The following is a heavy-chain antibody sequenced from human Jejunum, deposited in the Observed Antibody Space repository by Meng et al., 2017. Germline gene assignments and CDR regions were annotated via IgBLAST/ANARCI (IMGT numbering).Heavy chain of an antibody. V-gene: IGHV3-23*01. J-gene: IGHJ4*02. CDR3: AKKNYYDGDGYYGPFDY. Sequence: GGSLRLSCAASGFTFTTYAMSWVRQAPGKGLECVSVISGSSSHTYYADSVKGRFTISRDNSKNTVYLQMSSLRAEDTAVYYCAKKNYYDGDGYYGPFDYWGQGSLVTVSS. CDR1: GFTFTTYA. CDR2: ISGSSSHT. D-gene: IGHD3-22*01.